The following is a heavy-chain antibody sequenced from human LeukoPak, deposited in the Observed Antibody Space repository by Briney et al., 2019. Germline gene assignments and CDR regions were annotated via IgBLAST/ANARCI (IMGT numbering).Heavy chain of an antibody. V-gene: IGHV3-23*01. D-gene: IGHD4-17*01. CDR3: AKDYLGTTVYYYFDY. CDR1: GFTFSSYE. CDR2: ISSSGST. Sequence: PGGSLRLSCAASGFTFSSYEMNWVRQAPGKGLEWVSYISSSGSTYYADSVKGRFTISRDNSKNTLYLQMNSLRAEDTAVYYCAKDYLGTTVYYYFDYWGQGTLVTVSS. J-gene: IGHJ4*02.